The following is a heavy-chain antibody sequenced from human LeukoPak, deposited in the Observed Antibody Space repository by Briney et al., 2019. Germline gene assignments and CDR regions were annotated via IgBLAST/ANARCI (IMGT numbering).Heavy chain of an antibody. CDR1: GFTVSRHY. CDR2: MYNSGTT. J-gene: IGHJ4*02. V-gene: IGHV3-66*01. Sequence: GGSLRLSCVVSGFTVSRHYMSWVRQPPGKGLEWVSVMYNSGTTYYADSVKGRFTISRDNFKSTAYLQMNSLRVEDTAVYYCARFMGASGFDFWGQGTLVTVSS. CDR3: ARFMGASGFDF. D-gene: IGHD1-26*01.